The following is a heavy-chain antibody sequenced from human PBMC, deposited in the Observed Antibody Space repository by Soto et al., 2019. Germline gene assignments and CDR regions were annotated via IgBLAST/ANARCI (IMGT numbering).Heavy chain of an antibody. Sequence: SETLSLTCAVYGGSFSGYYRSWIRQPPGKGLEWIGEINHSGSTNYNPSLKSRVTISVDTSKNQFSLKLSSVTTADTAVYYCARTRKITGTTRNYYYGMDVWGQGTTVTVSS. V-gene: IGHV4-34*01. J-gene: IGHJ6*02. D-gene: IGHD1-20*01. CDR3: ARTRKITGTTRNYYYGMDV. CDR1: GGSFSGYY. CDR2: INHSGST.